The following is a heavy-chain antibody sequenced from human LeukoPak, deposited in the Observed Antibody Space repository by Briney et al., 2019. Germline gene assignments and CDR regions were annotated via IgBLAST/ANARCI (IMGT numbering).Heavy chain of an antibody. J-gene: IGHJ3*02. CDR1: GYTFTSYD. V-gene: IGHV1-8*01. D-gene: IGHD3-3*01. Sequence: ASVKVSCKASGYTFTSYDINWVRQATGQGLEWMGWMNPNSGNTGYAQKFQGRVTMTRNHSISTAYMELSSLRSEDTAVYYCARAYDFWSGEVDAFDIWGQGTMVTVSS. CDR3: ARAYDFWSGEVDAFDI. CDR2: MNPNSGNT.